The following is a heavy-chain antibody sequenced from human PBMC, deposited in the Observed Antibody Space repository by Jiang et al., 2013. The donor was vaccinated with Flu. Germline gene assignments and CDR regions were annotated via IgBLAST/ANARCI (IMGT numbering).Heavy chain of an antibody. CDR2: IYYSGST. Sequence: LLKPSETLSLTCTVSGGSISSYYWSWIRQPPGKGLEWIGYIYYSGSTNYNPSLKSRVTISVDTSKNQFSLKLSSVTAADTAVYYCARGYDILTGYYPKVGFDPWGQGTLVTVSS. D-gene: IGHD3-9*01. CDR1: GGSISSYY. J-gene: IGHJ5*02. CDR3: ARGYDILTGYYPKVGFDP. V-gene: IGHV4-59*01.